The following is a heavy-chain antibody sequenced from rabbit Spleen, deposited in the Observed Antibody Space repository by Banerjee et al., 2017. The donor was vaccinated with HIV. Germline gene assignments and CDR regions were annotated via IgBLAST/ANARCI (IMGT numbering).Heavy chain of an antibody. CDR2: INIVTGKS. V-gene: IGHV1S40*01. CDR3: ARDGYSRGWGIILYYFNL. Sequence: QSLEESGGDLVKPGASLTLTCTASGFSFSAGYYMCWVRQAPGKGLEWIACINIVTGKSVYASWAKGRFTMSKTSSTTVTLQMTSLTAADTATYFCARDGYSRGWGIILYYFNLWGPGTLVTVS. J-gene: IGHJ4*01. CDR1: GFSFSAGYY. D-gene: IGHD4-1*01.